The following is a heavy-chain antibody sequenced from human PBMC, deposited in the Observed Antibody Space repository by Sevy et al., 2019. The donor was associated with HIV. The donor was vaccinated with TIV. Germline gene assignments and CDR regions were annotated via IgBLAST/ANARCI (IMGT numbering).Heavy chain of an antibody. CDR1: GFSFSDYF. CDR2: ISSNSNKI. D-gene: IGHD6-19*01. CDR3: TRFYSSTTGWYPGSDDF. Sequence: GGYLRLSCVASGFSFSDYFISWIRQAPGKGLERVSYISSNSNKISYADSVQGRFTISRDNVKNSVYLQMNSLRAEDTALYHCTRFYSSTTGWYPGSDDFWGRGTLVTVSS. J-gene: IGHJ4*02. V-gene: IGHV3-11*01.